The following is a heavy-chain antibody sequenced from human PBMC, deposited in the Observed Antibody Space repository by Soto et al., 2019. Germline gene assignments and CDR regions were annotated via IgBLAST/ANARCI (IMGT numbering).Heavy chain of an antibody. CDR1: GFTLSRYS. J-gene: IGHJ4*02. CDR3: ARGGVATIFGDS. CDR2: IDSTSATI. D-gene: IGHD5-12*01. V-gene: IGHV3-48*02. Sequence: EVQLVESGGGLVQPGGSLRVSCAASGFTLSRYSMNWVRQAPGKGLAWLSYIDSTSATIYYAESLKGRFLSSRHNAKNSLYLQMNSLRDEDTAVYYWARGGVATIFGDSWGQGTLVTVSS.